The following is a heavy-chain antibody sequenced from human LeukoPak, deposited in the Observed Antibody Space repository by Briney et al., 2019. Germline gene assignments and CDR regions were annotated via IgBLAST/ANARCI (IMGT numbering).Heavy chain of an antibody. D-gene: IGHD3-9*01. V-gene: IGHV5-51*01. Sequence: GASLQISCKGSGYSFTSYWIGWVRQLPGKGLEWMGIIYPGDSDTRYSPSFQGQVTISADKSISTAYLQWSSLKASDTAMYYCARRVDNYDILTGYYTVNWFDPWGQGTLVTVSS. CDR2: IYPGDSDT. CDR1: GYSFTSYW. J-gene: IGHJ5*02. CDR3: ARRVDNYDILTGYYTVNWFDP.